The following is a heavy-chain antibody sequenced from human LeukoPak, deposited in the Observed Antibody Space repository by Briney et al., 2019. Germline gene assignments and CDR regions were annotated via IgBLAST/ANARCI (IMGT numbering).Heavy chain of an antibody. Sequence: ASQTLSLTCTVSGGSISIGGYYWSWIRQHPGKGLEWIGYIYYSGSTYYNPSLKSRVTISVDTSKNQFSLKLSSVTAADTAVHYCERESAYCSGGSCPFKIWGQGTMVTVSS. D-gene: IGHD2-15*01. CDR2: IYYSGST. CDR3: ERESAYCSGGSCPFKI. J-gene: IGHJ3*02. CDR1: GGSISIGGYY. V-gene: IGHV4-31*03.